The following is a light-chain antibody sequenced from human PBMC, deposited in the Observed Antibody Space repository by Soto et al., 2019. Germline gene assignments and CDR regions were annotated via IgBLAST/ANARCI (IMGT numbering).Light chain of an antibody. J-gene: IGKJ1*01. CDR3: QHMRT. Sequence: DIQMTQSPSTXSASIGDRVTITCRASQNINNWIAWYQQKPGKAPKFLIYDASTLESGVPSRFSGSGFGTEFSLTISSLQPDDFGSYYCQHMRTFGQGTKVDIK. CDR2: DAS. V-gene: IGKV1-5*01. CDR1: QNINNW.